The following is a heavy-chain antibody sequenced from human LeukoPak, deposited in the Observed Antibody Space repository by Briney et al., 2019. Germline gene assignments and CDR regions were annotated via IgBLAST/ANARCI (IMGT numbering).Heavy chain of an antibody. CDR3: AKTSSTSCYSCVFDY. D-gene: IGHD2-2*01. CDR2: ISGSGDSA. J-gene: IGHJ4*02. V-gene: IGHV3-23*01. CDR1: GLTFSSYA. Sequence: GGSLRLSCAASGLTFSSYAMSWVRQAPGKGLEWVSVISGSGDSAYYADSVKGRFTISRDNYKNTLYLQMNSLRAEDTAIYYCAKTSSTSCYSCVFDYWGQGTLVTVSS.